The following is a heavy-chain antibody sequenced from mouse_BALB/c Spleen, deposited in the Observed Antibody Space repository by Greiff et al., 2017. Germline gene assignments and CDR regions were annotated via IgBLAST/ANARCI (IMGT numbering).Heavy chain of an antibody. J-gene: IGHJ3*01. CDR2: IDPFNGGT. CDR1: GYSFTSYY. D-gene: IGHD2-1*01. V-gene: IGHV1S135*01. Sequence: EVQLQQSGPELMKPGASVKISCKASGYSFTSYYMHWVKQSHGKSLEWIGYIDPFNGGTSYNQKFKGKATLTVDKSSSTAYMHLSSLTSEDSAVYYCARVTLRWFAYWGQGTLVTVSA. CDR3: ARVTLRWFAY.